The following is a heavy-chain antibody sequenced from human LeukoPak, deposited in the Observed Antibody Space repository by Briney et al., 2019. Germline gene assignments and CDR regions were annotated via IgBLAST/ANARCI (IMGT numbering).Heavy chain of an antibody. D-gene: IGHD2-15*01. J-gene: IGHJ3*02. V-gene: IGHV3-11*04. CDR2: ISSSGSTI. CDR1: GFTFSDYY. CDR3: ARDDIVVVVAGAKGAFDI. Sequence: PGGSLRLSCAASGFTFSDYYMSWIRQAPGKGLEWVSYISSSGSTIYYADSVKGRFTISRDNAKNTLYLQMNSLRAEDTAVYYCARDDIVVVVAGAKGAFDIWGQGTMVTVSS.